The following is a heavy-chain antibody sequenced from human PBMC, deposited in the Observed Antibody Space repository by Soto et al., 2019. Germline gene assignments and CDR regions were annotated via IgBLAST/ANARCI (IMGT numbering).Heavy chain of an antibody. D-gene: IGHD3-9*01. CDR2: ISISNSAT. CDR1: GCTFSSYS. V-gene: IGHV3-21*01. CDR3: ASFDYDILTREGYYFDY. J-gene: IGHJ4*02. Sequence: GGSLRLSCAASGCTFSSYSINWDRQPPGKGQDGLPYISISNSATASEDQVEGQFTISRDNANNSLYLQMNSQSAEDTSMYYCASFDYDILTREGYYFDYWGQEALVTVS.